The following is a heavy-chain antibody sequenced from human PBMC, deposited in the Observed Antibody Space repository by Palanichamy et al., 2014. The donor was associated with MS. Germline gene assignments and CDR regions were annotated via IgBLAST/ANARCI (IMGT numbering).Heavy chain of an antibody. D-gene: IGHD3-22*01. J-gene: IGHJ4*02. CDR1: GFTFSSYA. Sequence: LVESGGGVVQPGRSLRLSCAASGFTFSSYAMHWVRQAPGKGLEWVAVISYDGSNKYYADSVKGRFTISRDNSKNTLYLQMNSLRADDTAVYYCARGAMIVVAYYFDYWGQGTLVTVSS. CDR3: ARGAMIVVAYYFDY. CDR2: ISYDGSNK. V-gene: IGHV3-30-3*01.